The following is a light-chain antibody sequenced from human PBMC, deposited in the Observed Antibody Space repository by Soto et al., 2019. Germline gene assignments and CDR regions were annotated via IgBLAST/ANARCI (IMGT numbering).Light chain of an antibody. CDR3: AAWDDSLRAVV. Sequence: QSVLTQSPSASVTPGQRVTISCSGSRSNIGTYAVNWYQQLPGAAPTLLVFRNHQRPSVVPDRFSGSKSGTSASLAISGPQSEDEADCDCAAWDDSLRAVVFGGGTKLPVL. J-gene: IGLJ2*01. CDR2: RNH. V-gene: IGLV1-44*01. CDR1: RSNIGTYA.